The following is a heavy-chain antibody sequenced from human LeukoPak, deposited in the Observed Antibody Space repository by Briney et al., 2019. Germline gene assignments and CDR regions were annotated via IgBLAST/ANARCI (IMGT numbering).Heavy chain of an antibody. CDR2: IIPIFGTA. CDR1: GYTFTSYY. CDR3: ARELVAAAAPYYFDY. D-gene: IGHD6-13*01. Sequence: ASVKVSCKASGYTFTSYYMHWVRQAPGQGLEWMGGIIPIFGTANYAQKFQGRVTITADESTSTAYMELSSLRSEDTAVYYCARELVAAAAPYYFDYWGQGTLVTVSS. J-gene: IGHJ4*02. V-gene: IGHV1-69*13.